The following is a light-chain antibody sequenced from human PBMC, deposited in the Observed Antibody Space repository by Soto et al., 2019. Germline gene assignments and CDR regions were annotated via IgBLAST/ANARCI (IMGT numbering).Light chain of an antibody. V-gene: IGLV3-1*01. CDR2: QDT. CDR3: QSWDSSSVL. Sequence: SYELTQPPSVSVSPGQTANITCSGDKLGNKYACWYQQKPGQPPVLVIYQDTRRPSTIPERFSGSNSGNTATLTISGTQAMDEADYYRQSWDSSSVLFDGGTKLTVL. J-gene: IGLJ2*01. CDR1: KLGNKY.